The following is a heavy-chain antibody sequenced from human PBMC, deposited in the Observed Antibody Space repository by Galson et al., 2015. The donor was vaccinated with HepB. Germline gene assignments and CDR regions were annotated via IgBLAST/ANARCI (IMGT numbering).Heavy chain of an antibody. CDR2: INPNSGGT. Sequence: SVKVSCKASGYTFTGYYMHWVRQAPGQGLEWMGWINPNSGGTNYAQKFQGRVTMTRDTSISTAYMELSRLRSDDTAVYYCARDRQRYSSSSFDYWGQGTLVTVSS. CDR3: ARDRQRYSSSSFDY. J-gene: IGHJ4*02. D-gene: IGHD6-6*01. V-gene: IGHV1-2*02. CDR1: GYTFTGYY.